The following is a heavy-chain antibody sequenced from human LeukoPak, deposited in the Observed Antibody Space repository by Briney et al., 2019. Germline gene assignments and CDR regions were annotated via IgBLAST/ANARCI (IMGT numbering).Heavy chain of an antibody. Sequence: SETLSLTCAVYGGSFSGYYWSWIRQPPGKGLEWIGEINHSGSTNYNPSLKSRVTISVDTSKNQFSLKLSSVTAADSAVYYCAREDVQQGGMDVWGQGTTVTVSS. CDR3: AREDVQQGGMDV. CDR2: INHSGST. CDR1: GGSFSGYY. V-gene: IGHV4-34*01. J-gene: IGHJ6*02. D-gene: IGHD6-13*01.